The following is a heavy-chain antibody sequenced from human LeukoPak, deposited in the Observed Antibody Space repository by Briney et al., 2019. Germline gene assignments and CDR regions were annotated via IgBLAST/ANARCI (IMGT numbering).Heavy chain of an antibody. D-gene: IGHD2-15*01. CDR2: IDPSDSYT. CDR3: ARSFQGYCSGGSCYPPFDP. J-gene: IGHJ5*02. CDR1: GYSFTSYW. Sequence: GESLKISCKGSGYSFTSYWISWVRQMPGKGVEWTGRIDPSDSYTNYSPSFQGHVTISADKSISTAYLQWSSLKASDTATYYCARSFQGYCSGGSCYPPFDPWGQGTLVTVSS. V-gene: IGHV5-10-1*01.